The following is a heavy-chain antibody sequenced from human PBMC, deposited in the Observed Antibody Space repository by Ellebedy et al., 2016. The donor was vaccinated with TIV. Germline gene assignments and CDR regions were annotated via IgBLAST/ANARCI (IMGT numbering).Heavy chain of an antibody. CDR3: ARHDYGSGSYYSPEFDY. Sequence: GGSLRLXCAASGFTFSSYVMHWVRQAPGKGLEWVAVLWSDGSNKAYADSVKGRFTIPRDTSKNTLYLQMNSLRAEDTAVYYCARHDYGSGSYYSPEFDYWGQGTLVTVSS. CDR2: LWSDGSNK. CDR1: GFTFSSYV. D-gene: IGHD3-10*01. J-gene: IGHJ4*02. V-gene: IGHV3-33*01.